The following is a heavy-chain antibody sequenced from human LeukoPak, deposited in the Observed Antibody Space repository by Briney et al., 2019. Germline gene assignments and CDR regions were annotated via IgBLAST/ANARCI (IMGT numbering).Heavy chain of an antibody. V-gene: IGHV4-39*01. CDR1: GGSISTPGYY. Sequence: SETLSLTCTVSGGSISTPGYYWGWIHQPPGKGLEWIGSLYHSGSTYYKPSLKSRATISVDKSKNQCSLKLRSVTAADTAVYYCARHALATVTDPSFDYWGQGTLVTVSS. D-gene: IGHD2-21*02. CDR2: LYHSGST. J-gene: IGHJ4*02. CDR3: ARHALATVTDPSFDY.